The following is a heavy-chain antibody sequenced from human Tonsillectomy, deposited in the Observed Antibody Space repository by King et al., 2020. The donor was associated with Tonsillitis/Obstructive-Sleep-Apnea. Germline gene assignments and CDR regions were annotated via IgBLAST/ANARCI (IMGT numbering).Heavy chain of an antibody. V-gene: IGHV4-31*01. Sequence: VQLQESGPGLVKPSQTLSLTCTVSGGSISSGGYYWSWIRQHPGKGLEWIGYIYYSGSTYYNPSLKSLVTISVDTSKNQFSLKLSSVTAADTAVYYCARERRSSTSSYYFDYWGQGTLGTVSS. D-gene: IGHD2-2*01. CDR2: IYYSGST. J-gene: IGHJ4*02. CDR3: ARERRSSTSSYYFDY. CDR1: GGSISSGGYY.